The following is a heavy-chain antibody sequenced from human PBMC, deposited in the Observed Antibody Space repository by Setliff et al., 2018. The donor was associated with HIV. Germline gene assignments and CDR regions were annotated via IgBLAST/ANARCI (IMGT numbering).Heavy chain of an antibody. D-gene: IGHD3-3*01. CDR1: GGSISSTKW. J-gene: IGHJ4*02. CDR3: ARPSFGIGGGANFDS. Sequence: SETLSLTCEVSGGSISSTKWWNWVRQPPGKGLEWIGEIYQSGTVYYNPSLRSRVTISVDTSQSRFSLDLTSVTAADTAVYYCARPSFGIGGGANFDSWGQGTLVTVSS. V-gene: IGHV4-4*02. CDR2: IYQSGTV.